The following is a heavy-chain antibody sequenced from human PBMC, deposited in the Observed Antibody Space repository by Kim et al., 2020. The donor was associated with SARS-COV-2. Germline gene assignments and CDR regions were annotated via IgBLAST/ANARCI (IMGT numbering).Heavy chain of an antibody. CDR3: ARGQQAVRNFDY. D-gene: IGHD6-13*01. J-gene: IGHJ4*02. CDR2: INHSGST. Sequence: SETLSLTCAVYGGSFSGYYWSWIRQPPGKGLEWIGEINHSGSTNYNPSLKSRVTISVDTSKNQFSLKLSSVTAADTAVYYCARGQQAVRNFDYWGRGTLVTVSS. V-gene: IGHV4-34*01. CDR1: GGSFSGYY.